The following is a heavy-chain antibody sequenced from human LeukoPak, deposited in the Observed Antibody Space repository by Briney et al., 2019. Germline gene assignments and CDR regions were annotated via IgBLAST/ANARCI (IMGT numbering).Heavy chain of an antibody. Sequence: GGSLRLSCVTSGFIFSNYAMSWVRQAPGKGLEWVSIISGSGERTYYADSVKGRFAVSRDNSKNTLYLQMMSLRAEDTAVYYCVSQSYSGSDNYYFHYWGKGTLVAVSS. J-gene: IGHJ4*02. CDR3: VSQSYSGSDNYYFHY. D-gene: IGHD1-26*01. CDR1: GFIFSNYA. V-gene: IGHV3-23*01. CDR2: ISGSGERT.